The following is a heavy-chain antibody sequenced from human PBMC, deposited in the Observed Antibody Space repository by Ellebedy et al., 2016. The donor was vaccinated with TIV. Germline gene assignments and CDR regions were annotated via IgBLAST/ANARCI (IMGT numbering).Heavy chain of an antibody. J-gene: IGHJ6*02. V-gene: IGHV1-8*01. CDR3: ARGPFMITFGGVIMDV. CDR1: GHTFTSDE. Sequence: AASVKVSCKASGHTFTSDEINWVRQATGQGLEWMGWMNPNSGNTEYAQKFQGRVTMTRNTSITTAFMELSSLRSEDTAVYYCARGPFMITFGGVIMDVWGQGTTVTVSS. D-gene: IGHD3-16*02. CDR2: MNPNSGNT.